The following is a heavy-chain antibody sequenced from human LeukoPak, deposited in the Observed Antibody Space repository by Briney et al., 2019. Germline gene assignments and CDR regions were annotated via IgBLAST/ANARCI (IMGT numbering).Heavy chain of an antibody. J-gene: IGHJ4*02. CDR2: IYYSGST. D-gene: IGHD6-13*01. CDR1: GGSISSYY. Sequence: SSETLSLTCTVSGGSISSYYWSWIRQPPGKGLEWIGYIYYSGSTNYNPSLKSRVTISVDTSKNQFSLKLSSVTAADTAVYYCSTGYSSSWYNYWGQGTLVTVSS. CDR3: STGYSSSWYNY. V-gene: IGHV4-59*08.